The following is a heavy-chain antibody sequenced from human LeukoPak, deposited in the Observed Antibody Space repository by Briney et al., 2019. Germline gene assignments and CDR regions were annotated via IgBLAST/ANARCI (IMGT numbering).Heavy chain of an antibody. V-gene: IGHV1-69*05. CDR2: IIPIFGTA. CDR1: GGTFSSYA. D-gene: IGHD6-13*01. Sequence: ASVKVSCKASGGTFSSYAISWVRQAPGQGLEWMGRIIPIFGTANYAQKFQGRVTITTNESTSTAYMELSSLRSEDTAVYYWAREVFIAAADYWYFDLWGRGTLVTVSS. J-gene: IGHJ2*01. CDR3: AREVFIAAADYWYFDL.